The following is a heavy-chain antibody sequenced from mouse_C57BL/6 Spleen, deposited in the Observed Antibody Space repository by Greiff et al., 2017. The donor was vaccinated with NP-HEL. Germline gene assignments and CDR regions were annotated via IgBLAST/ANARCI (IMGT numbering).Heavy chain of an antibody. J-gene: IGHJ3*01. Sequence: EVKLLESGPGLVKPSQSLSLTCSVTGYSITSGYYWNWIRQFPGNQLEWMGYISYDGSNNYNPSLKNRISITRDTSKNQFFLKLNSVTTEDTATYYCARDSSGLSFAYWGQGTLVTVSA. CDR3: ARDSSGLSFAY. CDR2: ISYDGSN. CDR1: GYSITSGYY. V-gene: IGHV3-6*01. D-gene: IGHD3-2*02.